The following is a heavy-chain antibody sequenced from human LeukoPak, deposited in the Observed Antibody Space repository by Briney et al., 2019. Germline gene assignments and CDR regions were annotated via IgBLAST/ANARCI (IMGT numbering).Heavy chain of an antibody. D-gene: IGHD3-3*01. CDR1: GFIFKNYA. Sequence: GGSLRLSCAASGFIFKNYAMNWVRQAPGKGLEWVSAITSSGGSTYYADSVKGRFTISRDNSKNTLSLQMNSLRAEDTAVYYCARASFGVIVGPDYWGQGTLVTVSS. CDR3: ARASFGVIVGPDY. V-gene: IGHV3-23*01. J-gene: IGHJ4*02. CDR2: ITSSGGST.